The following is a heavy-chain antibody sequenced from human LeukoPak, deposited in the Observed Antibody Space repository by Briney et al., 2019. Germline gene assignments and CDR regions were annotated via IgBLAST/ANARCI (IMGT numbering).Heavy chain of an antibody. CDR1: GFTSSSYS. V-gene: IGHV3-21*01. CDR2: ISSSSSYI. D-gene: IGHD6-6*01. J-gene: IGHJ5*02. CDR3: ARVRYSSSSHWFDP. Sequence: GGSLRLSCAASGFTSSSYSMNWVRHAPGKGLEWVSAISSSSSYIYYADSVKGRFTISRDNAKNSLYLQMNSLRAEDTAVYYCARVRYSSSSHWFDPWGQGALVTVSS.